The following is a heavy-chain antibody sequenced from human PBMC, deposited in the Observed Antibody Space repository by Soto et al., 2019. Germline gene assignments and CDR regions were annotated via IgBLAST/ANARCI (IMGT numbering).Heavy chain of an antibody. D-gene: IGHD3-22*01. CDR3: ARGEVFFDSRRHADAFVF. J-gene: IGHJ3*01. CDR2: IIPILGIA. CDR1: GGTFSSYT. Sequence: SVKVSCKASGGTFSSYTISWVRQAPGQGLEWMGRIIPILGIANYAQKFQGRVTITADKSTSTAYMELSSLRSEDTAVYYCARGEVFFDSRRHADAFVFWCPGIMVTLSS. V-gene: IGHV1-69*02.